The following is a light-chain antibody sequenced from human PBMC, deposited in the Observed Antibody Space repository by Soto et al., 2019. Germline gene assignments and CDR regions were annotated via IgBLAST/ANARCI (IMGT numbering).Light chain of an antibody. Sequence: DIQMTQSPSTLSAFVGDRVTITCRASQSVGTWLAWYQRKPGKAPKFLIYKASILESGVPSRFSGSGSGTEFTLTISSLQPDDFATYYCQQYDTYSTTFGQGTKVEI. CDR2: KAS. CDR1: QSVGTW. J-gene: IGKJ1*01. V-gene: IGKV1-5*03. CDR3: QQYDTYSTT.